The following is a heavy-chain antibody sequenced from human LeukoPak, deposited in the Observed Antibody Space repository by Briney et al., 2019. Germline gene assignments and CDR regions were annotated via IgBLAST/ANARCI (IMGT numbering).Heavy chain of an antibody. D-gene: IGHD2-2*02. CDR1: GFTFSNAW. CDR3: AKDDTPHYTSDAFDI. J-gene: IGHJ3*02. CDR2: IKSKTDGGTT. Sequence: PGGSLRLSCAASGFTFSNAWMSWVRQAPGKGLEWVGRIKSKTDGGTTDYAAPVKGRFTISRDDSKNTLYLQMNSLRAEDTAVYCCAKDDTPHYTSDAFDIWGQGTMVTVSS. V-gene: IGHV3-15*01.